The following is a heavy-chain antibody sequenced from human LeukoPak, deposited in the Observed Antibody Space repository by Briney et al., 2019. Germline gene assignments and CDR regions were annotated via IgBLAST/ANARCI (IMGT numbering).Heavy chain of an antibody. CDR2: IYYSGST. CDR1: GGSISSSSYY. J-gene: IGHJ5*02. D-gene: IGHD2-21*02. V-gene: IGHV4-39*07. Sequence: SETLSLTCTVSGGSISSSSYYWGWIRQPPGKGLEWIGNIYYSGSTYYNPSLKGRVTISVDTSKNQFSLKLNSVTAADTAVYYCARDQSCGGDCNNWFDPWGQGTLVTVSS. CDR3: ARDQSCGGDCNNWFDP.